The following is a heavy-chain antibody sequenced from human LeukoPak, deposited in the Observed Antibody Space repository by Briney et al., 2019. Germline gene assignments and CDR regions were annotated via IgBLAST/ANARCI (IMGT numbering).Heavy chain of an antibody. V-gene: IGHV1-24*01. Sequence: ASVKVSCKVSGYTLTELSMHWVRQAPGKGLEWVGGFDPEDGETIYAQKFQGRVTMTEDTSTDTAYMELSSLRSEDTAVYYCATVNRRGSSSWYGGMDVWGKGTTVTVSS. CDR2: FDPEDGET. CDR3: ATVNRRGSSSWYGGMDV. CDR1: GYTLTELS. D-gene: IGHD6-13*01. J-gene: IGHJ6*04.